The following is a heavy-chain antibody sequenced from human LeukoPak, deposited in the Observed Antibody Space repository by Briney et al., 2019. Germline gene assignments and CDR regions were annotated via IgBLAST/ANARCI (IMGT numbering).Heavy chain of an antibody. V-gene: IGHV3-33*01. CDR3: ARDRLTTVTTFHFDY. CDR2: IWSDSTNK. Sequence: GRSLRLSCAASGFTFSTYTMHWVRQAPGKGLEWVAVIWSDSTNKYYADSVRGRFTISRDNSKNTLYLQMSSLRAEDTAMYYCARDRLTTVTTFHFDYWGQGTLVTVSS. CDR1: GFTFSTYT. J-gene: IGHJ4*02. D-gene: IGHD4-17*01.